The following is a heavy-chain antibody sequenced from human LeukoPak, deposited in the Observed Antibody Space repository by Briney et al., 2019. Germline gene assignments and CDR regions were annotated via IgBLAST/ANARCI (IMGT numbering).Heavy chain of an antibody. V-gene: IGHV1-69*13. D-gene: IGHD3-10*01. CDR2: VIPHSGTA. Sequence: SVKVSCKASGGAFTRAAVSWVRQAPGQGLECMGGVIPHSGTADYAQKFRGRVTLTADASTSTAYMELNSLTSEDTAVYYCATPRMNYYGSGSHYSYYYLDVWGSGTAVTVSS. CDR1: GGAFTRAA. CDR3: ATPRMNYYGSGSHYSYYYLDV. J-gene: IGHJ6*03.